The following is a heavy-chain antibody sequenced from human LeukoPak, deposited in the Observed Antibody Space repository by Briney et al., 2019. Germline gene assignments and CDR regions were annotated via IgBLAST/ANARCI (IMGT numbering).Heavy chain of an antibody. Sequence: GGSLRLSCAASGFTFSTYEMAWVPQAPGKGLEWVAYISRSGGNIYYADSVKGRFTISRDNAKNSLYLQMNSLRAEDTAVYYCARDGDSGYPAPFDIWGQGTMVTVSS. V-gene: IGHV3-48*03. D-gene: IGHD5-12*01. CDR2: ISRSGGNI. CDR3: ARDGDSGYPAPFDI. CDR1: GFTFSTYE. J-gene: IGHJ3*02.